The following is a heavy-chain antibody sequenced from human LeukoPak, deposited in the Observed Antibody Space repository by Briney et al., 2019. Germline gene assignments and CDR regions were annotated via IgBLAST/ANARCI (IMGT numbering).Heavy chain of an antibody. CDR2: IDPSDSYT. CDR3: ARHPYPWSYSSSSHWFDP. D-gene: IGHD6-6*01. J-gene: IGHJ5*02. CDR1: GYSFTSYW. V-gene: IGHV5-10-1*01. Sequence: GESLLISCKGSGYSFTSYWISWVRQMPGKGLEWMGRIDPSDSYTNYSPSFQGHVTISADKSISTAYLQWSSLKASDTAMYYCARHPYPWSYSSSSHWFDPWGQGTLVTVSS.